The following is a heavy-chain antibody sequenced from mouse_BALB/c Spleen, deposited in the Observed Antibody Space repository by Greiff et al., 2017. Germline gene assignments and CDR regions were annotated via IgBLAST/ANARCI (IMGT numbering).Heavy chain of an antibody. CDR2: ISNGGGST. J-gene: IGHJ3*01. CDR1: GFTFSSYT. Sequence: EVQGVESGGGLVQPGGSLKLSCAASGFTFSSYTMSWVRQTPEKRLELVAYISNGGGSTYYPDTVKGRFTISRDNAKNTLYLQMSSLKSEDTAMYYCTRDLDDYPVAYWGQGTLVTVSA. D-gene: IGHD2-4*01. V-gene: IGHV5-12-2*01. CDR3: TRDLDDYPVAY.